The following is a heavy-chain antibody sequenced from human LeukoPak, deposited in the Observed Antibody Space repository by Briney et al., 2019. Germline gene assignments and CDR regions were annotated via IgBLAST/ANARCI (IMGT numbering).Heavy chain of an antibody. J-gene: IGHJ4*02. CDR2: IYSGGKT. Sequence: GGSLRLSCAASGFTVSSNYMSWVRQAPGKGLEWVSLIYSGGKTSYADSVKGRFTISRDNSKNTLYLQMNSLRAEDTAVYYCAKHSEVVVPAANDYWGQGTLVTVSS. D-gene: IGHD2-2*01. CDR3: AKHSEVVVPAANDY. CDR1: GFTVSSNY. V-gene: IGHV3-53*01.